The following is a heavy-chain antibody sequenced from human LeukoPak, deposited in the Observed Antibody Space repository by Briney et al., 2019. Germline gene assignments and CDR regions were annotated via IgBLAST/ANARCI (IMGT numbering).Heavy chain of an antibody. Sequence: ASVKVSCKASAYTFTGYYMHWVRQATGQGLEWMGWMNPNSGNIGYAQKFQGRVTFTRNTSISTAYMELSSLSSEDTAVYYCARESALYYYMDVWGKGTTVTVSS. CDR1: AYTFTGYY. CDR3: ARESALYYYMDV. J-gene: IGHJ6*03. D-gene: IGHD3-3*01. CDR2: MNPNSGNI. V-gene: IGHV1-8*03.